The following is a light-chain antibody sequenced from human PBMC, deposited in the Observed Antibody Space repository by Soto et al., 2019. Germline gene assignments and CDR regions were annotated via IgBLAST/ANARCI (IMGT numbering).Light chain of an antibody. CDR3: QQYNNWSLYT. CDR1: QSVSSN. J-gene: IGKJ2*01. CDR2: GAS. V-gene: IGKV3-15*01. Sequence: EIVMTQSPATLSVSPGERATLSCRASQSVSSNLAWYQQKPGQAPRLLIYGASTRATGIPSRFSGSGSRTEFTLTISSLQSEDFAVYYCQQYNNWSLYTFGQGIKLEIK.